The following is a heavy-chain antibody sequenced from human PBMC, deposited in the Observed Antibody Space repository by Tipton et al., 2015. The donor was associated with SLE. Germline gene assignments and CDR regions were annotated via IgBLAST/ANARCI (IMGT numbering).Heavy chain of an antibody. J-gene: IGHJ1*01. V-gene: IGHV4-39*07. D-gene: IGHD1-7*01. CDR3: ARETLTGTITF. CDR1: GGSISSSDHY. CDR2: VYYRGTT. Sequence: TLSLTCSVSGGSISSSDHYWAWIRQPPGKGLEWIGSVYYRGTTHYNPSLNSRVTVSVDTSKNRFSLSLSSVTAADTAMYYCARETLTGTITFWGQGTLVTVSS.